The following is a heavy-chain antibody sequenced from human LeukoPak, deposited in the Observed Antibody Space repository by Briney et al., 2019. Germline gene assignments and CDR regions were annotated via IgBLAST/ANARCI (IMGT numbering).Heavy chain of an antibody. V-gene: IGHV3-9*01. J-gene: IGHJ3*02. CDR2: ISWDSVTI. CDR3: GKGGCSSTRCYLNM. Sequence: GGSLRLSCAASGFTFEDYGMHLVRQVPGKGLEWVSSISWDSVTINYADSVKGRFTVSRDNAKNSLYLQMNSLRPEDTALYYCGKGGCSSTRCYLNMWGQGTMVTVSS. D-gene: IGHD2-2*01. CDR1: GFTFEDYG.